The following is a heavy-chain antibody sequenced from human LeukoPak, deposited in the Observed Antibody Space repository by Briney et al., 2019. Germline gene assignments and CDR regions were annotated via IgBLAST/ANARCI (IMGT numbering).Heavy chain of an antibody. J-gene: IGHJ4*02. Sequence: GRSLRLSCAASGFTFSSYAMHWVRQAPGKGLEWVAVISYDGSNKYYADSVKGRFTISRDNSKNTLYLQMNSLRAEDTAVYYCASGIQLLYYFDYWGRGTLVTVSS. CDR2: ISYDGSNK. CDR1: GFTFSSYA. CDR3: ASGIQLLYYFDY. D-gene: IGHD5-18*01. V-gene: IGHV3-30-3*01.